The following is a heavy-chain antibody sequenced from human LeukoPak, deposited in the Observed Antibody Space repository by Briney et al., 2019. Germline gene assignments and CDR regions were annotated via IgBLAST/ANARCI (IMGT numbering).Heavy chain of an antibody. CDR1: GYTFTSYD. J-gene: IGHJ4*02. V-gene: IGHV1-8*03. CDR3: ARGRTTYYDFWSGSDY. D-gene: IGHD3-3*01. Sequence: ASVKVSCKASGYTFTSYDINWVRQATGQGLEWMGWMNPNSGNTGYAQKFQGRVTITRNTSISTAYMELSSLRSEDTAVYYCARGRTTYYDFWSGSDYWGQGTLVTVSS. CDR2: MNPNSGNT.